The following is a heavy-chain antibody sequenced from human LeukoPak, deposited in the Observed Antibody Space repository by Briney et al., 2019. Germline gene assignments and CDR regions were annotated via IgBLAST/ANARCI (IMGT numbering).Heavy chain of an antibody. Sequence: GASVKVSCTASGYTFTSYYMHWVRQAPGQGLEWMGIINHSGSSTSYAHTFQGRVTMTRDTSTSTVYMELSSLRSEDTAVYYSARNSPNSSYGGEFDYWGQGTLVTVSS. J-gene: IGHJ4*02. CDR3: ARNSPNSSYGGEFDY. CDR1: GYTFTSYY. D-gene: IGHD5-18*01. V-gene: IGHV1-46*01. CDR2: INHSGSST.